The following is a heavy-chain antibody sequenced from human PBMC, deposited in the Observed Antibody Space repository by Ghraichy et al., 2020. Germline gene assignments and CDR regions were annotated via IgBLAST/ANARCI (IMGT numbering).Heavy chain of an antibody. J-gene: IGHJ4*02. D-gene: IGHD1-14*01. CDR1: GFSFSGAW. Sequence: GGSLRLSCKASGFSFSGAWMNWVRQAPGRGLEWVGRFTCNTDGGKTGYAAPVKGRFTISRDDSKNTVTLEMDNLKTEDTAVYYCAADIPEPTSQIDYWGQGTLVTVSA. V-gene: IGHV3-15*01. CDR3: AADIPEPTSQIDY. CDR2: FTCNTDGGKT.